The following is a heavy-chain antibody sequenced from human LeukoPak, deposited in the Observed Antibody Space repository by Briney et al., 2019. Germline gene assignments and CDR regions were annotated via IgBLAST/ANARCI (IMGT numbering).Heavy chain of an antibody. J-gene: IGHJ4*02. CDR3: AKWEYYFDY. V-gene: IGHV3-30*18. CDR2: ISYDGSNK. D-gene: IGHD1-26*01. CDR1: GFTVSSNY. Sequence: PGGSLRLSCAASGFTVSSNYMSWVRQAPGKGLEWVAVISYDGSNKYYADSVKGRFTISRDNSKNTLYLQMNSLRAEDTAVYYCAKWEYYFDYWGQGTLVTVSS.